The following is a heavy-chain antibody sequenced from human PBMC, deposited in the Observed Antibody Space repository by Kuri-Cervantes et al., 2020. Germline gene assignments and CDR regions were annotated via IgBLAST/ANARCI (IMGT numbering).Heavy chain of an antibody. CDR1: GFTFSSYSM. CDR3: ARVSGQWLVRGFDY. J-gene: IGHJ4*02. V-gene: IGHV4/OR15-8*01. CDR2: IYHSGST. Sequence: ESLRLSCVASGFTFSSYSMNWVRQPPGKGLEWIGEIYHSGSTNYNPSLKSRVTISVDKSKNQFSLKLSSVTAADTAVYYCARVSGQWLVRGFDYWGQGTLVTVSS. D-gene: IGHD6-19*01.